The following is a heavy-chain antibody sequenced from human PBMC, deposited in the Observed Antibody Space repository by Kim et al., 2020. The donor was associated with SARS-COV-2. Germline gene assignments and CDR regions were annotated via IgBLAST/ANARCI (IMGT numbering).Heavy chain of an antibody. D-gene: IGHD2-2*01. J-gene: IGHJ4*02. CDR1: GFTFSSYW. Sequence: GGSLRLSCGASGFTFSSYWMHWVRQAPGKGLVWVSRINNDGTSRSYADSVKGRFTISRDNAKNTLYLQMDSLRVEDTAVYFCARIPDIVVVPPDDSTNFAYWGQGTLVTVSS. CDR3: ARIPDIVVVPPDDSTNFAY. V-gene: IGHV3-74*01. CDR2: INNDGTSR.